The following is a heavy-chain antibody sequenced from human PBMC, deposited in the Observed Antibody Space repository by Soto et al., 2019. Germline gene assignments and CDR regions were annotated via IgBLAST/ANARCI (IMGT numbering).Heavy chain of an antibody. CDR2: ISTDGSGT. D-gene: IGHD1-1*01. Sequence: GGSLRLSCAASGFTFSAYHMNWVRQTPGRGLEWVSSISTDGSGTYYADSLKGRFTISRDNAKNSLYLQMNSLRAEDTAVYYCVRVPAQGDDLDFWGQGTLVTVSS. CDR3: VRVPAQGDDLDF. J-gene: IGHJ4*02. V-gene: IGHV3-21*01. CDR1: GFTFSAYH.